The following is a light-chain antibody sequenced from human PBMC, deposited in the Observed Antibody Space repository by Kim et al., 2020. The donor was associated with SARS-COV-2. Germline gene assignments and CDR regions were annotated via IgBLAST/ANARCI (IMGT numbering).Light chain of an antibody. CDR2: AAS. V-gene: IGKV1-39*01. Sequence: DIQMTQSPSSLSASVGDRVTITCRASQSISSYLNWYQQKPGKAPKLLIYAASSLQSGVPSRFSGSGSGTDFTLTIGSLQPEDFATYYCQHSYSTPYSFGQGTKLEI. CDR3: QHSYSTPYS. CDR1: QSISSY. J-gene: IGKJ2*01.